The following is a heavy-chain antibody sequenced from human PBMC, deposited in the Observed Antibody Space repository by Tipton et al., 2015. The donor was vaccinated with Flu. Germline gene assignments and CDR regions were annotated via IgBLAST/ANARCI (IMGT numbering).Heavy chain of an antibody. CDR1: GDSITNSY. CDR3: ARGQGTGNNVYFDH. CDR2: KYYARGA. V-gene: IGHV4-59*01. Sequence: LRLSCTVSGDSITNSYWTWIRQSPGKALEWIGYKYYARGAIYSPSLKSRVSISVDTSRDLFSLKLTSVTAADTAVYYCARGQGTGNNVYFDHWGQGTLVTVSP. J-gene: IGHJ4*02. D-gene: IGHD2-8*02.